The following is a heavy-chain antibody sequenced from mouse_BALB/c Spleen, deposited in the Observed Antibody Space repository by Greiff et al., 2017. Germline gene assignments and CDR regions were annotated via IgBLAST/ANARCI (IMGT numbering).Heavy chain of an antibody. V-gene: IGHV3-2*02. CDR2: ISYSGST. D-gene: IGHD1-1*01. CDR1: GYSITSDYA. J-gene: IGHJ3*01. CDR3: ANYYGSSYPAWFAY. Sequence: EVKLVESGPGLVKPSQSLSLTCTVTGYSITSDYAWNWIRQFPGNKLEWMGYISYSGSTSYNPSLKSRISITRDTSKNQFFLQLNSVTTEDTATYYCANYYGSSYPAWFAYWGQGTLVTVSA.